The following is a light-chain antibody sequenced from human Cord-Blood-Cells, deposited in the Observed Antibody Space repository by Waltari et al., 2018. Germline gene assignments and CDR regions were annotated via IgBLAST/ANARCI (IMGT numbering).Light chain of an antibody. CDR1: QNISSY. CDR2: AAS. CDR3: QQSYSTLWT. Sequence: DIQMTQSPSSLSASVGDRVTITCRASQNISSYLNWYQQKPGKAPKLLIYAASSLQSGVPSRFSCSGSGTDFTLTISSLQPEDFATYYCQQSYSTLWTFGQGTKVEIK. V-gene: IGKV1-39*01. J-gene: IGKJ1*01.